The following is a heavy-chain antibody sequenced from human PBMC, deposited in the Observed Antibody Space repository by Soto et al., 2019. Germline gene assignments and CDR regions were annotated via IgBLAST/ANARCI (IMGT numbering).Heavy chain of an antibody. Sequence: ASVKVSCKASGYTFTGYYMHWVRQAPGQGLEWMGWINPNSGGTNYAQKFQGWVTMTRDTSISTAYMELSRLRSDDTAVYYCARSDDFWSGYGMDVWGQGTTVTVSS. J-gene: IGHJ6*02. D-gene: IGHD3-3*01. CDR1: GYTFTGYY. CDR2: INPNSGGT. V-gene: IGHV1-2*04. CDR3: ARSDDFWSGYGMDV.